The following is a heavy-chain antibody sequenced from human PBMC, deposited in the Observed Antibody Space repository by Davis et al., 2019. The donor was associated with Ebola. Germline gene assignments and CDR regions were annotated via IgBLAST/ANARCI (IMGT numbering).Heavy chain of an antibody. V-gene: IGHV5-51*01. CDR2: IYPGDSDT. Sequence: GESLKISCKSSGYRFSDYWIGWVRQMPGKGLEWMGLIYPGDSDTRFSPSFQGQVTISADKSTNTAYLQWSSLQAADTAMYCCARHRDYDDADRHFQYYFDYWGQGTLVTVSS. CDR3: ARHRDYDDADRHFQYYFDY. D-gene: IGHD3-22*01. CDR1: GYRFSDYW. J-gene: IGHJ4*02.